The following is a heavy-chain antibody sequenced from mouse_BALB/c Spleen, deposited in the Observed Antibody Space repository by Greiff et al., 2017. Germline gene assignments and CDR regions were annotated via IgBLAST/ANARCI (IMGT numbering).Heavy chain of an antibody. J-gene: IGHJ4*01. CDR2: IWAGGST. CDR3: ASPITTATGYYAMDY. CDR1: GFSLTSYG. D-gene: IGHD1-1*01. Sequence: VHLVESGPGLVAPSQSLSITCTVSGFSLTSYGVHWVRQPPGKSLAWLGVIWAGGSTNYNSALMSRLSISKDNSKSQVFLKMNSLQTDDTAMYYCASPITTATGYYAMDYWGQGTSVTVSS. V-gene: IGHV2-9*02.